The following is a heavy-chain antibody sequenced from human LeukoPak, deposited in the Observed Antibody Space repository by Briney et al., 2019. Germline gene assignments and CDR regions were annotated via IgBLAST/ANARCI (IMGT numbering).Heavy chain of an antibody. D-gene: IGHD3-22*01. Sequence: GGSLRLSCAASGITFNEIWMTWVRQAPGKGLEWVGRVKSKNDGGTIDNAAAVKDRFIISRDDSKNMLYLQMNSLKTEDTAMYYCTTPDSRGSGSKWSLNHWGQGTPVTVSS. CDR1: GITFNEIW. V-gene: IGHV3-15*01. CDR2: VKSKNDGGTI. CDR3: TTPDSRGSGSKWSLNH. J-gene: IGHJ4*02.